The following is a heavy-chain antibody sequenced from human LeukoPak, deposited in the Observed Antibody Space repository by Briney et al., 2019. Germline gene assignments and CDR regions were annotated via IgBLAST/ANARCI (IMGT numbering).Heavy chain of an antibody. V-gene: IGHV3-30-3*01. Sequence: GRSLRLSCAASGFTFSSYAMHWVRQAPGKGLEWVAVISYDGSNKYYADSVKGRFTISRDNSKNTLYLQMNSLRAEDTAVYYCARGHATELGLPGYYFDYWGQGTLVTVSS. J-gene: IGHJ4*02. D-gene: IGHD1-26*01. CDR1: GFTFSSYA. CDR2: ISYDGSNK. CDR3: ARGHATELGLPGYYFDY.